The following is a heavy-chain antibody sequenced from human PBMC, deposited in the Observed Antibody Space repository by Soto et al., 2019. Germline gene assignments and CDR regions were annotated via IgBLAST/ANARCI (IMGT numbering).Heavy chain of an antibody. D-gene: IGHD5-18*01. CDR1: GFTFSNHW. V-gene: IGHV3-74*01. Sequence: EEQLVESGGGLVQPGGSLRLSCAAAGFTFSNHWIHWDRQAPGKGLVWVSRINGDGTGTFYADSVRGRFAISRDNAENTVYLQMNSLRAEDTAVYYWARGIQYRYGMDVWGQGTTVTVSS. J-gene: IGHJ6*02. CDR3: ARGIQYRYGMDV. CDR2: INGDGTGT.